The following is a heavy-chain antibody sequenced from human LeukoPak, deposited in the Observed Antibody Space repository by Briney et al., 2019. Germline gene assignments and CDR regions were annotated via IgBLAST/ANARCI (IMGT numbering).Heavy chain of an antibody. J-gene: IGHJ4*02. CDR1: GVSINTTTFH. V-gene: IGHV4-39*07. Sequence: SVTLSLTCSVSGVSINTTTFHGGWLRQPPGEGPEWIGVISYSGSTYYNPSLKSRVTLSLDRSKNHFSLNLSSVTAADAAVYYCARGALDFWGQGLLVTVSS. CDR2: ISYSGST. CDR3: ARGALDF.